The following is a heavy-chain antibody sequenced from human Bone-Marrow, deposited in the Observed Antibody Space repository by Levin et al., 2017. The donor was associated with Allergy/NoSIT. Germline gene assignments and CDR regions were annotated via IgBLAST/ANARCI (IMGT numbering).Heavy chain of an antibody. CDR3: ARRQGGDFPYYYYSGLDV. V-gene: IGHV2-5*02. J-gene: IGHJ6*02. CDR1: GFSLSTTGVG. CDR2: IYWDNDK. D-gene: IGHD2-21*02. Sequence: SGPTLVKPTQTLTLTCTFSGFSLSTTGVGVGWIRQPPGKALEWLALIYWDNDKRYSPSLRSRLTITKDTSKNQVVITMSNMDPVDTGTYYCARRQGGDFPYYYYSGLDVWGQGTTVTVSS.